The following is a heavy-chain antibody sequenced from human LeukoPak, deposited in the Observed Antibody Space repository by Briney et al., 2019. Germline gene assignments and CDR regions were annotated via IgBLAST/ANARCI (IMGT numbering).Heavy chain of an antibody. V-gene: IGHV3-30*18. J-gene: IGHJ4*02. D-gene: IGHD3-3*01. CDR1: GFTFSSYD. Sequence: GGSLRLSCAASGFTFSSYDMHWVRQAPGKGLEWVAVISYDRSNKYYADSVKGRFTISRDNSKNTLYLRMNSLRAEDTAVYYCAKDVYDFWSGYYNSYDYWGQGTLVTVSS. CDR2: ISYDRSNK. CDR3: AKDVYDFWSGYYNSYDY.